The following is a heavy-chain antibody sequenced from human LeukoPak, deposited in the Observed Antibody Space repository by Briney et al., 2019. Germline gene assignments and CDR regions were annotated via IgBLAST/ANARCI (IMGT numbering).Heavy chain of an antibody. CDR3: ARDFCSGGTCYNNWFDP. CDR1: GYTFTGYY. Sequence: ASVKVSCKASGYTFTGYYMHWVRQAPGQGLEWMGWLNPNSGDTGYAQKFQGRVTITRDTSITTAYLELSSLGSEDTAVYYCARDFCSGGTCYNNWFDPWGQGTLVTVSS. J-gene: IGHJ5*02. CDR2: LNPNSGDT. D-gene: IGHD2-15*01. V-gene: IGHV1-8*02.